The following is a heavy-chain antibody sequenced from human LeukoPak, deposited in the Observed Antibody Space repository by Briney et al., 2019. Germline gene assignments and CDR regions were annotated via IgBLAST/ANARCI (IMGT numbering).Heavy chain of an antibody. Sequence: SETLPLTCTVSGGSISTYYWSWIRQPPGKGLEWIGYIYYSGSTNYNPSLKSRVTISVDTSKNQFSLKLSSVTAADTAVYYCARGQGYYDSSGYVDYWGQGTLVTVSS. CDR1: GGSISTYY. V-gene: IGHV4-59*01. CDR3: ARGQGYYDSSGYVDY. J-gene: IGHJ4*02. CDR2: IYYSGST. D-gene: IGHD3-22*01.